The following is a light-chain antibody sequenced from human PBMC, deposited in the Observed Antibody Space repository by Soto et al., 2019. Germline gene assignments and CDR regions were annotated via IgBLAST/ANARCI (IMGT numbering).Light chain of an antibody. CDR2: GAS. Sequence: EIVLTQSPGTVSLSPGERATLSCRASQSVTSSYLAWYQQKPGQAPRLLIYGASSRATGIPDRFSGSGSGTDFTLTISRLVPEDFAVYYCQQYGASPMYTFGQGTKLEIK. J-gene: IGKJ2*01. CDR3: QQYGASPMYT. CDR1: QSVTSSY. V-gene: IGKV3-20*01.